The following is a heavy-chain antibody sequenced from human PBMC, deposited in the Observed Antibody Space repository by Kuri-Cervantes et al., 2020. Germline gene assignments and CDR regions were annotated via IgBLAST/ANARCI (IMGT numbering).Heavy chain of an antibody. CDR3: ARDLLWFGDNWFDP. D-gene: IGHD3-10*01. V-gene: IGHV2-70*04. J-gene: IGHJ5*02. Sequence: SGPTLVKPTQTLTLTCTFSGFSLTTSGVNVGWIRQPPGKALEWLARIDWDDDKFYSTSLKTRLTISKDTSKNQVVLTMTNMDPVDTATYYCARDLLWFGDNWFDPWGQGTLVTVSS. CDR1: GFSLTTSGVN. CDR2: IDWDDDK.